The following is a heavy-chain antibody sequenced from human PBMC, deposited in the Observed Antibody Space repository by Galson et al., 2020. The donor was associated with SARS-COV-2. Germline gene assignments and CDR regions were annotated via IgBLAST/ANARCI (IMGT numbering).Heavy chain of an antibody. CDR2: IYTSGST. Sequence: GGSISSGSYCWSWIRQPAGAGLEWIGRIYTSGSTNYNPSLKSRVTISLDTSQNQFSLNLSSVTAADTAVYYCARDIVRYFDLWGRGTLVTVSS. CDR3: ARDIVRYFDL. D-gene: IGHD1-26*01. V-gene: IGHV4-61*02. J-gene: IGHJ2*01. CDR1: GGSISSGSYC.